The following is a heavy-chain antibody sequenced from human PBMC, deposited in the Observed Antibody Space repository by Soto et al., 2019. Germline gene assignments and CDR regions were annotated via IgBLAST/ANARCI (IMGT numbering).Heavy chain of an antibody. Sequence: GGSLRLSCAASGLTFSDRWMGWLRQAPGKGLEWVANINQDGTEIYYVDSVKGRFTISRDNAKNSLYLQMNSLRAEDTAVYYCARHGFNVFDYWGQGTLVTVSS. CDR2: INQDGTEI. D-gene: IGHD3-10*02. V-gene: IGHV3-7*01. CDR1: GLTFSDRW. CDR3: ARHGFNVFDY. J-gene: IGHJ4*02.